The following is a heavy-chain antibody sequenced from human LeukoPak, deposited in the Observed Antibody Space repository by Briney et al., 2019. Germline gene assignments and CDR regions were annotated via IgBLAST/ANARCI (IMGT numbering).Heavy chain of an antibody. V-gene: IGHV3-48*01. CDR2: IDDRGSPI. D-gene: IGHD1-14*01. J-gene: IGHJ4*02. CDR3: VRGGTANGNYFDF. Sequence: GGSLRLSCAASGFSFGSYSMNWVRQAPGKGLDWLSYIDDRGSPIKYADSVKGRFTISRDNAKNSLSLQMNGLRGEDTAVYYCVRGGTANGNYFDFWGQGTLVTVSS. CDR1: GFSFGSYS.